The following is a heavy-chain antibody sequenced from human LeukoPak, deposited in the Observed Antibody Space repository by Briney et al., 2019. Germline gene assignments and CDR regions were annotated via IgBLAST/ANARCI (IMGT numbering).Heavy chain of an antibody. CDR3: ARGSRVGVRGPFDP. D-gene: IGHD3-10*02. Sequence: PGGSLRLSCAASGFTFSSYGMHWVRQAPGKGLEWVAVIWYDGSNKYYADSVKGRFTISRDNSKNTLYLQMNSLRAEDTAVYYCARGSRVGVRGPFDPWGQGTLVTVSS. V-gene: IGHV3-33*01. J-gene: IGHJ5*02. CDR2: IWYDGSNK. CDR1: GFTFSSYG.